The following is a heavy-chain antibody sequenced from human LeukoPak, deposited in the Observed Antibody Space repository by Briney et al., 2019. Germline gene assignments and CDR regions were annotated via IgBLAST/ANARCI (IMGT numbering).Heavy chain of an antibody. CDR1: GYTFTSYG. CDR2: ISAYNGNT. Sequence: GASVEVSCKASGYTFTSYGISWVRQAPGQGLEWMVWISAYNGNTNYAQKLQGRVTMTTDTSTSTAYMELRSLRSDDTAVYYCARESISDSTGWRAFDIWGQGTVVTVSS. D-gene: IGHD4-11*01. CDR3: ARESISDSTGWRAFDI. V-gene: IGHV1-18*01. J-gene: IGHJ3*02.